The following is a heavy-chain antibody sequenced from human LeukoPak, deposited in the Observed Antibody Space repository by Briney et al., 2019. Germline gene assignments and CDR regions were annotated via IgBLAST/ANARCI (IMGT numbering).Heavy chain of an antibody. CDR2: INSDGSST. CDR3: ARAPAYDILAEDYFDY. V-gene: IGHV3-74*01. CDR1: GFTFSSYW. J-gene: IGHJ4*02. Sequence: GGSLRLSCAASGFTFSSYWMHWVRQAPGKGLVWVSRINSDGSSTSYADSVKGRFTISRDNAKNTLYLQMNSLRAEDTAVYYCARAPAYDILAEDYFDYWGQGTLVTVSS. D-gene: IGHD3-9*01.